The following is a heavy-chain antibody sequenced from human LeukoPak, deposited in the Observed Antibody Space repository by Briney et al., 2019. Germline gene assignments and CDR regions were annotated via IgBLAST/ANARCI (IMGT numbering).Heavy chain of an antibody. CDR1: GFTFSSYW. CDR2: IKQDGSEK. V-gene: IGHV3-7*01. D-gene: IGHD3-22*01. Sequence: PGGSLRLSCAASGFTFSSYWMSWVRQAPGKGLEWVANIKQDGSEKYYVDSVKGRLTISRDNAKNSLYLQMNSLRAEDTAVYYCARVSGRDSSGIREDFGYWGQGTLVTVSS. CDR3: ARVSGRDSSGIREDFGY. J-gene: IGHJ4*02.